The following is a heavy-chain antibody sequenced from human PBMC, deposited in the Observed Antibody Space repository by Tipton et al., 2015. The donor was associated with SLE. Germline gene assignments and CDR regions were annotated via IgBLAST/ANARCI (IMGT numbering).Heavy chain of an antibody. CDR3: ARDGAMTPLSAAFDI. CDR2: IKQDGSEK. CDR1: GFTFSSYW. D-gene: IGHD3-16*01. J-gene: IGHJ3*02. V-gene: IGHV3-7*03. Sequence: SLRLSCAASGFTFSSYWMSWVRQAPGKGLEWVANIKQDGSEKYYVDSVKGRFTISRDNAKNSLYLQMNSLRAEDMAVYYCARDGAMTPLSAAFDIWGQGTMVTVSS.